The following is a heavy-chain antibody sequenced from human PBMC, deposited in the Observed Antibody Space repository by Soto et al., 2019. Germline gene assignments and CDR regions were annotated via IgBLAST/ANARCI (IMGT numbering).Heavy chain of an antibody. CDR1: GFTFTSYA. D-gene: IGHD6-6*01. J-gene: IGHJ4*02. CDR3: AKGIGVRPGTFDY. V-gene: IGHV3-23*01. CDR2: IGGSGGST. Sequence: GGSLRLSCVVSGFTFTSYAMSWVRQAPGKGLEWVSGIGGSGGSTYYTDSVKGRFTISRDNSKNMLYLQMNSPSAEDTAVYYCAKGIGVRPGTFDYWGQGTPVTVSS.